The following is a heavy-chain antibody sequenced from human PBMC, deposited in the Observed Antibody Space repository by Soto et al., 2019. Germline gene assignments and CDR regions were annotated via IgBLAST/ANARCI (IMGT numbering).Heavy chain of an antibody. D-gene: IGHD5-18*01. CDR3: AKGYSYGVLEPLGY. Sequence: PGESLRLSCAASGFTFDDYAMHWVRQAPGKGLEWVSGISWNSGIIDYADSVKGRFTISRDNAKNSPYLQMNSLRAEDTALYYCAKGYSYGVLEPLGYWGQGT. V-gene: IGHV3-9*01. J-gene: IGHJ4*02. CDR2: ISWNSGII. CDR1: GFTFDDYA.